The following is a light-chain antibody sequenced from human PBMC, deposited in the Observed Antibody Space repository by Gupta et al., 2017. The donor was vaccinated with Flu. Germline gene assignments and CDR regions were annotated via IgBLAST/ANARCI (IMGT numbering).Light chain of an antibody. CDR1: QGISSY. CDR2: AAS. CDR3: QQYDTYPWT. V-gene: IGKV1-8*01. J-gene: IGKJ1*01. Sequence: AIRMTQSPSSFSASTGDRVTITCRASQGISSYLAWYQQKPGQAPKLLIYAASTLQLGVPSRVSGSGSGRDFTLTISRLQSEDYATYYCQQYDTYPWTFGQGTKVEI.